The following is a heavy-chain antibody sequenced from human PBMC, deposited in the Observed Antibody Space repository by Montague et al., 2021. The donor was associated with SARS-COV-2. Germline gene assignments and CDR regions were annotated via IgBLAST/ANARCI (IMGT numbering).Heavy chain of an antibody. CDR1: GDSISSSSYY. CDR2: IYYSGST. V-gene: IGHV4-31*03. J-gene: IGHJ3*02. D-gene: IGHD3-22*01. CDR3: ARARITMIVVVNAFDI. Sequence: TLSLTCTVSGDSISSSSYYWSWIRQHPGKGLEWIGYIYYSGSTYYNPSLKSRVTISVDTSKNQFSLKLSSVTAADTAVYYCARARITMIVVVNAFDIWGQGTMVTVSS.